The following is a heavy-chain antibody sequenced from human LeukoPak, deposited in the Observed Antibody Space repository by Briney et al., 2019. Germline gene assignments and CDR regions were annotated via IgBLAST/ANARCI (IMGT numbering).Heavy chain of an antibody. CDR1: GGSFSGYY. CDR2: INHSRST. Sequence: SETLSLTCAVYGGSFSGYYWSWIRQPPGKGLEWIGEINHSRSTNYNPSLKSRVTISVDTSKNQFSLKLSSVTAADTAVYYCARGEAGYSSSWFTSKYYYYYGMDVWGQGTTVTVSS. J-gene: IGHJ6*02. D-gene: IGHD6-13*01. CDR3: ARGEAGYSSSWFTSKYYYYYGMDV. V-gene: IGHV4-34*01.